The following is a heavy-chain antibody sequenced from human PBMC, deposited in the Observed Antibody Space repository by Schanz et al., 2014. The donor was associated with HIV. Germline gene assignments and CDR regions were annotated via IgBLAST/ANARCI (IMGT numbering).Heavy chain of an antibody. CDR1: GSTFPDLD. J-gene: IGHJ5*02. D-gene: IGHD2-2*01. CDR2: INPKSGNT. V-gene: IGHV1-8*01. Sequence: QVRLAQSGAEVKRPGASVTVSCMAVGSTFPDLDINWVRQAAGQGLEWMAWINPKSGNTGYAQKFQGRVTMTTDTSTSTAYMELRNLRSDDTAVYYCARDLRVVPAASDNWFDPGGQGTLVTVSS. CDR3: ARDLRVVPAASDNWFDP.